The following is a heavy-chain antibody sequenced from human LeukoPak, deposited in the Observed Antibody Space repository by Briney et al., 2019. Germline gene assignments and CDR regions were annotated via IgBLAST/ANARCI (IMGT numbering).Heavy chain of an antibody. V-gene: IGHV5-51*01. CDR1: GYRFTSYW. J-gene: IGHJ4*02. D-gene: IGHD3-3*01. CDR3: ARRAYDFWSGYSPFDY. CDR2: IYPGDSDT. Sequence: GASLQISCKGSGYRFTSYWIGWVRQMPGKGLEWMGIIYPGDSDTRYSPSFQGQVTISADKSISTAYLQWSSLKASDTAMYYCARRAYDFWSGYSPFDYWGQGTLVTVSS.